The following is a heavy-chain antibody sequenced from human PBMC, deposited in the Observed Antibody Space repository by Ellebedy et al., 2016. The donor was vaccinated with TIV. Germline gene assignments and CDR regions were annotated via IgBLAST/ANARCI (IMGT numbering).Heavy chain of an antibody. J-gene: IGHJ6*03. D-gene: IGHD3-16*01. V-gene: IGHV3-33*01. Sequence: GGSLRLSXAASGFTFSSYGMHWVRQAPGKGLEWVAVIWYDGSNKYYADSVKGRFTISRDNSKNTLYLQMNSLRAEDTAVYYCARSNPDKTFYYYYMDVWGKGTTVTVSS. CDR3: ARSNPDKTFYYYYMDV. CDR1: GFTFSSYG. CDR2: IWYDGSNK.